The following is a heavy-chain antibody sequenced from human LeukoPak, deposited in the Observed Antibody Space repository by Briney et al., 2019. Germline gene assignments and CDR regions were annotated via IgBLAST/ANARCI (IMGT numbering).Heavy chain of an antibody. V-gene: IGHV3-74*01. CDR3: TRRQRLTSFDY. J-gene: IGHJ4*02. D-gene: IGHD6-25*01. CDR1: GFTFSNYG. CDR2: INTDGSSS. Sequence: GGSLRLSCAASGFTFSNYGMHWVRQAPGKGLMWVSRINTDGSSSTYADSVKGRFTISRDNAKDTLYLPMNSLRVEDTAVYYCTRRQRLTSFDYWGQGTLVSVAS.